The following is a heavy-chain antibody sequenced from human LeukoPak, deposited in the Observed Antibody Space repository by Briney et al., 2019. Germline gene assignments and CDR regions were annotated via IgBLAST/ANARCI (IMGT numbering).Heavy chain of an antibody. J-gene: IGHJ4*02. D-gene: IGHD6-6*01. V-gene: IGHV3-30*03. CDR2: ISYDGSNK. CDR3: ARSPTPSSGALDY. Sequence: GGSLRLSCAASGFTFSSYGMHWVRQAPGKGLEWVAVISYDGSNKYYADSVKGRFTISRDNSKNTLYLQMNSLRAEDTAVYYCARSPTPSSGALDYWGQGTLVTVSS. CDR1: GFTFSSYG.